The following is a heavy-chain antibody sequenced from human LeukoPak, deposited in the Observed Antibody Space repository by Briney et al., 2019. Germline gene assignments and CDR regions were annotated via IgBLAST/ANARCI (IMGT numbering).Heavy chain of an antibody. V-gene: IGHV4-61*02. Sequence: SQTLSLTCTVSGGSISSGSYYWSWIRQPAGKGLEWIARIYTSGSTNYNPSLKSRVTISVDTSKNQFSLKLSSVTAADTAVYYCARAFDYYYMDVWGKGTTVTVSS. D-gene: IGHD3-10*01. CDR3: ARAFDYYYMDV. J-gene: IGHJ6*03. CDR1: GGSISSGSYY. CDR2: IYTSGST.